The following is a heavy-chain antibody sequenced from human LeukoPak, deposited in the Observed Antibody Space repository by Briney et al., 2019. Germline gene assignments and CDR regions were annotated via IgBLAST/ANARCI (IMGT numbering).Heavy chain of an antibody. CDR2: IYYSGST. CDR1: GGSVSSGSYY. J-gene: IGHJ4*02. CDR3: ARAVGDFVPY. V-gene: IGHV4-61*01. Sequence: SETPSLTCTVSGGSVSSGSYYWSWIRQPPGKGLEWIGYIYYSGSTNYNPSLKSRVTISVDTSKNQFSLKLSSVTAADTAVYYCARAVGDFVPYWGQGTLVTVSS. D-gene: IGHD2-2*01.